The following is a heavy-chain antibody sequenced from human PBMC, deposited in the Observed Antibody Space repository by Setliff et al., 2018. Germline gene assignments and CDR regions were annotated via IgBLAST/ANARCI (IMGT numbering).Heavy chain of an antibody. CDR2: IQTNGNDK. D-gene: IGHD6-19*01. V-gene: IGHV3-30*02. Sequence: GSLRLSCAASGITLSSYGMDWVRQAPGKGLEWVSFIQTNGNDKNYADSVKGRFTIYRDNAGDSLYLQMNSLRVEDTAVYFCARDSSSYWYDLGWFDPWGQGTLVTVSS. CDR3: ARDSSSYWYDLGWFDP. CDR1: GITLSSYG. J-gene: IGHJ5*02.